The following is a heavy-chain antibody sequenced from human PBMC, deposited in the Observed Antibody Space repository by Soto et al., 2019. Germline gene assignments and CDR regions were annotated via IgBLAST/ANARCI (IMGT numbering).Heavy chain of an antibody. CDR1: GFTFSSYG. Sequence: GGSLRLSCAASGFTFSSYGMHWVRQAPGKGLEWVAVIWYDGSNKYYADSVKGRFTISRDNSKNTLYLQMNSLRAEDTAVYYCARGPDYPFQYYFDYWGQGTLVTVSS. D-gene: IGHD3-16*01. CDR3: ARGPDYPFQYYFDY. J-gene: IGHJ4*02. CDR2: IWYDGSNK. V-gene: IGHV3-33*01.